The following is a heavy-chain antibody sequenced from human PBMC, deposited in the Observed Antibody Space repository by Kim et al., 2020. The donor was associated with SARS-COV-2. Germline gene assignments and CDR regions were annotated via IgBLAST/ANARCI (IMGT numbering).Heavy chain of an antibody. V-gene: IGHV3-72*01. CDR3: ARAIGSGTHSFDS. D-gene: IGHD3-10*01. J-gene: IGHJ4*02. Sequence: YAASVKGRFTISRDDSRKSLYLQMNSLKTEDTAVYYCARAIGSGTHSFDSWGQGTLVTVSS.